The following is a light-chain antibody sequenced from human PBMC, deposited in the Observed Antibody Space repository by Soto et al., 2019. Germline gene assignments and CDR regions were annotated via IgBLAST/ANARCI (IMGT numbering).Light chain of an antibody. CDR3: QQYNKWPLFT. CDR1: QTVGTN. CDR2: GAS. J-gene: IGKJ3*01. V-gene: IGKV3-15*01. Sequence: EVVLTQSPATLSVSPGERATLSCRASQTVGTNLAWYQQRPGQAPRLLIYGASTRATGIPARFSGSGSGSEFALAISSLQSDDFAVYYCQQYNKWPLFTFGPGTRVDNK.